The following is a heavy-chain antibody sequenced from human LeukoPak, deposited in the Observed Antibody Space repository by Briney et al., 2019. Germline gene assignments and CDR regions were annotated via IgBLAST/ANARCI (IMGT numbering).Heavy chain of an antibody. V-gene: IGHV4-39*01. CDR2: IYYSGIT. CDR3: ARSGSYSFWFDP. D-gene: IGHD1-26*01. Sequence: SETLSLTCTVSGDSINSNTFYWGWIRQTPRKGLEWIGSIYYSGITYYNPSLKSRVTISVDTSKNQFSLKLSSVTAADTAVYYCARSGSYSFWFDPWGQGTLVTVSS. CDR1: GDSINSNTFY. J-gene: IGHJ5*02.